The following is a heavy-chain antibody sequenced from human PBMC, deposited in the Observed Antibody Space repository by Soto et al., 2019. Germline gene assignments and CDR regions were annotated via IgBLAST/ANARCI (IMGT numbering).Heavy chain of an antibody. CDR3: ARYTYTSRYSYYGMDV. D-gene: IGHD6-13*01. CDR1: GFTFGDSA. Sequence: GGSLRLSCTTFGFTFGDSAMSWFRQAPGKGLEWVGVVRSKAYGGTTDYAASVKGRFDISRDDYKSIAYLQMNSVTTEDSAVYFCARYTYTSRYSYYGMDVWGPGTTVTVSS. CDR2: VRSKAYGGTT. J-gene: IGHJ6*02. V-gene: IGHV3-49*03.